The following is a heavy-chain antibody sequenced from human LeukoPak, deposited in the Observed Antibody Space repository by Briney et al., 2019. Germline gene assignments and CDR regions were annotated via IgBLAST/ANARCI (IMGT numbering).Heavy chain of an antibody. V-gene: IGHV4-59*01. CDR2: IYYSGST. Sequence: ETLSLTCTVSGGSISSYYWNWIRQPPGKGLEWIGYIYYSGSTNYNPSLKSRVTISVDTSKNQFSLKLSSVTAADTAVYYCARDIVVVVAATEYNWFDPWGQGTLVTVSS. D-gene: IGHD2-15*01. CDR3: ARDIVVVVAATEYNWFDP. J-gene: IGHJ5*02. CDR1: GGSISSYY.